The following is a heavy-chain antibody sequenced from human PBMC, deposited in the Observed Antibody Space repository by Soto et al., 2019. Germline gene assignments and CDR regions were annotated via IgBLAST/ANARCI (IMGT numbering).Heavy chain of an antibody. CDR1: GGSISSGDYY. Sequence: QVQLQESGPGLVKPSQTLSLTCTVSGGSISSGDYYWSWIRQPPGKGLEWIGYIYYSGSTYYNPSLKRRVTISVDASKNQFSLKLSSVTAADTAVYYCARDSAKGYPMTDYWGQGTLVTVSS. J-gene: IGHJ4*02. CDR2: IYYSGST. CDR3: ARDSAKGYPMTDY. V-gene: IGHV4-30-4*01. D-gene: IGHD2-2*01.